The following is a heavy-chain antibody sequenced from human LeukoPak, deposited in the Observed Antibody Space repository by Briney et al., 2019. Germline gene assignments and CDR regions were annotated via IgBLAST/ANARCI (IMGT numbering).Heavy chain of an antibody. D-gene: IGHD3-10*01. Sequence: PGGSLRLSCAASGFTFSSYAMHWVRQAPGKGLEWVAVISYDGSNKYYADSVKGRFTISRDNSKNTLHLQMNSLRAEDTAVYYCARERDRILWFGEEEYFQHWGQGTLVTVSS. CDR1: GFTFSSYA. J-gene: IGHJ1*01. CDR2: ISYDGSNK. V-gene: IGHV3-30-3*01. CDR3: ARERDRILWFGEEEYFQH.